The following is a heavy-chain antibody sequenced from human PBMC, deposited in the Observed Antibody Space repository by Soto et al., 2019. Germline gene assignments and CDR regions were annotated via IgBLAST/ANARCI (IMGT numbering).Heavy chain of an antibody. J-gene: IGHJ3*02. CDR3: AKDRRQLSALDM. D-gene: IGHD6-6*01. V-gene: IGHV3-30*18. CDR1: GFSFSSYG. Sequence: GGSLRLSCAASGFSFSSYGMHWVRQAPGRGLEWVTVISNDGNRKYYGESVKGRFSVSRDNDKDTLYLQMNGLRPEDTGVYYCAKDRRQLSALDMWGQGT. CDR2: ISNDGNRK.